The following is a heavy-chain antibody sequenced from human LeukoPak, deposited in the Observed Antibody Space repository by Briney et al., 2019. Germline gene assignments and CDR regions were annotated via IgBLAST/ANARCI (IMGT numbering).Heavy chain of an antibody. CDR3: ARVTAAGTWTFDI. CDR1: GDPFTTND. D-gene: IGHD6-13*01. V-gene: IGHV1-8*01. CDR2: MNPNSGNT. J-gene: IGHJ3*02. Sequence: ASVKVSCKASGDPFTTNDINWVRQATGQGLEWMGWMNPNSGNTGSTQKFQGRVTMTRNISINTAYMELTNLRSEDTAVYYCARVTAAGTWTFDIWGQGTTVSVSS.